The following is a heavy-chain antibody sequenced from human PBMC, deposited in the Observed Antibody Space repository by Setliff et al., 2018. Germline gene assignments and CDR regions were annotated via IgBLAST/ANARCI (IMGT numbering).Heavy chain of an antibody. CDR1: GFTFSDAW. Sequence: PGGSLRLSCAASGFTFSDAWMSWVRQAPGKGLEWVGRIKSKAYGGTTEYAASVKGRFTISRDDSKSIAYLQMNSLKTEDTAVYYCTVAPGHCSGGSCPYYYYYGMDVWGQGTTVTVSS. J-gene: IGHJ6*02. D-gene: IGHD2-15*01. CDR2: IKSKAYGGTT. CDR3: TVAPGHCSGGSCPYYYYYGMDV. V-gene: IGHV3-15*01.